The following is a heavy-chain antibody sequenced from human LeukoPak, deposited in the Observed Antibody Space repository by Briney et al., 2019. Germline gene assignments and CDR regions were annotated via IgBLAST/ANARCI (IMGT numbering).Heavy chain of an antibody. J-gene: IGHJ4*02. CDR1: GFTFSSYA. V-gene: IGHV3-23*01. D-gene: IGHD3-10*01. CDR3: VKGSITMVRGIIQN. CDR2: ISGSGGST. Sequence: GGSLRLSCAASGFTFSSYAMSWVRQAPGKGLEWVSAISGSGGSTYYADSVKGRFTISRDNSKNTLYLQMNSLRAEDTAVYYCVKGSITMVRGIIQNWGQGTLVTVSS.